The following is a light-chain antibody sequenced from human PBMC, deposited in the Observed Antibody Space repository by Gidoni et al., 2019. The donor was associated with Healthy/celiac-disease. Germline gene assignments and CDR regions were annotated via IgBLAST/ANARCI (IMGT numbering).Light chain of an antibody. J-gene: IGLJ2*01. CDR3: QSYDSSLGRV. Sequence: QSVLTQPPSVSGAPGQGVTISCTGSSSNIGAGYDVHWYQQLPGTAPKLLIYGNSNRPSGVPDRFSGSKSGTSASLAITGLQAEDEADYYCQSYDSSLGRVFGGGTKLTVL. CDR2: GNS. V-gene: IGLV1-40*01. CDR1: SSNIGAGYD.